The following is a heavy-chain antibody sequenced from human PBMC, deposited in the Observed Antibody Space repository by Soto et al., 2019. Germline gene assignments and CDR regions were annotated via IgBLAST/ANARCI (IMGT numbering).Heavy chain of an antibody. CDR1: GYSFTNYW. D-gene: IGHD3-16*01. CDR3: ARHGLITSDY. V-gene: IGHV5-51*01. J-gene: IGHJ4*02. CDR2: IYPGDSDT. Sequence: GESLKISCKASGYSFTNYWIGWARQMPGKGLGWMGIIYPGDSDTRYSPSFQGQVTISADKSISTAYLQWNTLKASDTAMYYCARHGLITSDYWGQGTLVTVS.